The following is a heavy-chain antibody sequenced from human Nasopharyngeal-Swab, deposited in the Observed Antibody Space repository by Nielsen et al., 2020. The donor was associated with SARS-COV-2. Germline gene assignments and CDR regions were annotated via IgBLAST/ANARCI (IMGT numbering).Heavy chain of an antibody. CDR2: ISYDGSNK. J-gene: IGHJ3*01. D-gene: IGHD2-15*01. CDR1: GFTFSSYA. V-gene: IGHV3-30-3*01. Sequence: GESLKISCAASGFTFSSYAMHWVRQAPGKGLEWVAVISYDGSNKYYADSVKGRFTISRDNSKNTLYLQMNSLRAEDTAVYYCARDWSRAADVWGQGTTVTVSS. CDR3: ARDWSRAADV.